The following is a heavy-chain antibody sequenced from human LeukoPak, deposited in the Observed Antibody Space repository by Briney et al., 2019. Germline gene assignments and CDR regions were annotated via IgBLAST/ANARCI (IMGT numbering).Heavy chain of an antibody. V-gene: IGHV3-43*02. CDR3: AKLAGYCSSTSCYSFDY. D-gene: IGHD2-2*01. CDR1: GFTFEDYA. CDR2: ISGDGGST. Sequence: GGSLRLSCAASGFTFEDYAMHWVRQAPGKGLEWVSLISGDGGSTYYADSVKGRFTISRDNSKNSLYLQMNSLRTGDTALYYCAKLAGYCSSTSCYSFDYWGQGTLVTVSS. J-gene: IGHJ4*02.